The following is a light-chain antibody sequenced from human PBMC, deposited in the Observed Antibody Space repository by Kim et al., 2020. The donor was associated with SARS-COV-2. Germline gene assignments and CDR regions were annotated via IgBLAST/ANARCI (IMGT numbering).Light chain of an antibody. CDR3: SSYAGSNNVV. CDR1: RRVVGCYTF. Sequence: GQSVTVSCTGTRRVVGCYTFVSWYQQHPGKAPKLMIYEVSKRPSGVHDRFSGSKSGNTASLTVSGLQAEDEADYYCSSYAGSNNVVFGGGTQLTVL. CDR2: EVS. J-gene: IGLJ3*02. V-gene: IGLV2-8*01.